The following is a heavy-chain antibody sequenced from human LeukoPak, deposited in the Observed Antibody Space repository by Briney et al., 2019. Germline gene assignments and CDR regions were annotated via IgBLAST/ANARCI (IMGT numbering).Heavy chain of an antibody. CDR2: ISYDGSNK. J-gene: IGHJ6*02. CDR3: AREGLIYSGMDV. CDR1: GFTFSSYA. D-gene: IGHD5-12*01. V-gene: IGHV3-30-3*01. Sequence: GGSLRLSCAASGFTFSSYAMHWVRQAPGKGLEWVAVISYDGSNKYYADSVKGRFTISRDNSKNTLYLQMNSLRAEDTAVYYCAREGLIYSGMDVWGQGTTVTVSS.